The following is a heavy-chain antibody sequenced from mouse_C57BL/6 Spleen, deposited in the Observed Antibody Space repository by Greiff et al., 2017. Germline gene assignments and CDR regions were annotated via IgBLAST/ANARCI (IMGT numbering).Heavy chain of an antibody. D-gene: IGHD2-3*01. CDR3: ARGDGYYQFAY. CDR2: IYPGDGDT. J-gene: IGHJ3*01. CDR1: GYAFSSSW. Sequence: VQLVESGPELVKPGASVKISCKASGYAFSSSWMNWVKQRPGKGLEWIGRIYPGDGDTNYNGKCKGKATLTADKSSSTAYMQLSSLTSEDSAFYFCARGDGYYQFAYWGQGTLVTVSA. V-gene: IGHV1-82*01.